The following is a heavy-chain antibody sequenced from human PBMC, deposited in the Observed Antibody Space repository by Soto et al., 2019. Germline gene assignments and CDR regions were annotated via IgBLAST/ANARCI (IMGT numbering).Heavy chain of an antibody. J-gene: IGHJ4*02. CDR3: AREWGTSIAAAFDY. D-gene: IGHD6-6*01. V-gene: IGHV3-48*03. Sequence: EVQLVESGGGLVQPGGSLKLSCAASGFTFSGFEMNWVRQAPGKGLEWVSYISNSGRIIYYADSVKGRFTISRDDAKNSLYLQMNSLRAEDTAVYYCAREWGTSIAAAFDYWGQGTLVTVSS. CDR1: GFTFSGFE. CDR2: ISNSGRII.